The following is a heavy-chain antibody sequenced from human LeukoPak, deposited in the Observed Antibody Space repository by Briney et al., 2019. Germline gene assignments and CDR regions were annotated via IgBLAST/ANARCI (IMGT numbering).Heavy chain of an antibody. J-gene: IGHJ4*02. CDR3: ARDLISVVAAGDY. Sequence: PGGSLRLSCAASGFTFSNSWMHWVRQAPGKGLVWVSRVNSDGKTTTYADSVKGRFTISRDNAKNSLYLQMNSLRAEDTAVYYCARDLISVVAAGDYWGQGTLVTVSS. D-gene: IGHD2-15*01. V-gene: IGHV3-74*01. CDR1: GFTFSNSW. CDR2: VNSDGKTT.